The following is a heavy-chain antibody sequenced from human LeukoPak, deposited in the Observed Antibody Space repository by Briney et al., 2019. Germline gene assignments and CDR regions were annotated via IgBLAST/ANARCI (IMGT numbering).Heavy chain of an antibody. D-gene: IGHD6-19*01. J-gene: IGHJ4*02. Sequence: ASVKVSCKASGFTFSNYDINWVRQAPGQGLEWMGWLNPKSGDTGYAQRVQGRVTMTTDTSTSTAYMELGSLRSDDTAVYYCARVDSSAWYAPFDYWGQGTLVTVSS. CDR3: ARVDSSAWYAPFDY. V-gene: IGHV1-8*01. CDR2: LNPKSGDT. CDR1: GFTFSNYD.